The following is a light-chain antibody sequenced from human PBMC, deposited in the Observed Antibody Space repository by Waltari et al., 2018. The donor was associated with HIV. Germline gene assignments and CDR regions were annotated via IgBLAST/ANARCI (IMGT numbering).Light chain of an antibody. V-gene: IGKV1-33*01. CDR1: QDISNC. Sequence: DIQMTQSPSSLSGSVGDRVTITCQASQDISNCLNWYQQKPGKAPKLLIYDASNLQTGVPSRFIGSGSGTDFTLTTSSLQPEDIATFYCQQYDTFPITFGQGTRLEIK. CDR3: QQYDTFPIT. J-gene: IGKJ5*01. CDR2: DAS.